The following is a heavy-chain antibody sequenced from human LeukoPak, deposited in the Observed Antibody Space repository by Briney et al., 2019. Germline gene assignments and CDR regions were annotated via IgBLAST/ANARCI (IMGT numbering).Heavy chain of an antibody. V-gene: IGHV3-23*01. CDR2: ISGSGASI. J-gene: IGHJ3*02. Sequence: GGSLRLSCAASGFTFNTYAMSWVRQAPGKGLEWVSSISGSGASIYNADSVKGRFTISRDNSKNTLFLQMNSLKTEDTAVYHCSRDGGEGGNSAFDIWGQGTMVTVSA. CDR1: GFTFNTYA. CDR3: SRDGGEGGNSAFDI. D-gene: IGHD3-16*01.